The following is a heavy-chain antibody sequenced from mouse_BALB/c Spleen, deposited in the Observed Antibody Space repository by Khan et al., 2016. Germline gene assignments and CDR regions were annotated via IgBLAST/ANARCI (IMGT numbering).Heavy chain of an antibody. CDR3: ASSPYDYDVGFAY. V-gene: IGHV14-3*02. CDR2: IDPANGNT. Sequence: EVQLQESGAELVKPGASVKLSCTASGFNIKDTYMHWVKQRPEQGLEWIGRIDPANGNTKYDPKFQGKATITADTSSNTAYLQLSSLTSEDTAVYYCASSPYDYDVGFAYWGQGTLVTVSA. J-gene: IGHJ3*01. CDR1: GFNIKDTY. D-gene: IGHD2-4*01.